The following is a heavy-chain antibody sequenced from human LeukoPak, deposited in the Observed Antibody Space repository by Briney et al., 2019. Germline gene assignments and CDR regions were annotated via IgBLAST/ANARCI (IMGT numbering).Heavy chain of an antibody. CDR2: ISAYNGNT. V-gene: IGHV1-18*01. CDR1: GYTFTSYG. Sequence: ASVKVSCKASGYTFTSYGISWVRQAPGQGLEWMGWISAYNGNTNYAQKLQGRVTMTTDTSTRTAYMELRSLRSDDTAVYYCARDAYSSGWSDRFDPWGQGTLVTVSS. J-gene: IGHJ5*02. CDR3: ARDAYSSGWSDRFDP. D-gene: IGHD6-19*01.